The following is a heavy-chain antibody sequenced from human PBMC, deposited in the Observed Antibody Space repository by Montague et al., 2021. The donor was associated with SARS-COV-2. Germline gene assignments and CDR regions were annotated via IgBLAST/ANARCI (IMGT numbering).Heavy chain of an antibody. V-gene: IGHV4-61*02. CDR3: AGEGGNEYRSFDS. Sequence: TLSLTCTVSGDSISSGTHYWSWIRQPAGKGLEWIGRIYTSGGTNYNPFLKSRVTISVDTSNNQFSLNLSSVTAADTAVYYCAGEGGNEYRSFDSWGQGCLVTVSS. J-gene: IGHJ4*03. CDR2: IYTSGGT. CDR1: GDSISSGTHY. D-gene: IGHD1-1*01.